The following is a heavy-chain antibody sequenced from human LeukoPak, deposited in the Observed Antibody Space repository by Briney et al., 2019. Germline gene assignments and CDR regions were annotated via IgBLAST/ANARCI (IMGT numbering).Heavy chain of an antibody. V-gene: IGHV1-46*01. D-gene: IGHD2-15*01. CDR1: GYTFTSYY. CDR2: INPSGGST. CDR3: ARTGYCSGGSCRGKGFFDY. J-gene: IGHJ4*02. Sequence: ASVKVSCKASGYTFTSYYMHWVRQAPGQGLEWMGIINPSGGSTSYAQKFQGRVTMTRDTSTSTVYMELSSLRSDDTAVYYCARTGYCSGGSCRGKGFFDYWGQGTLVTVSS.